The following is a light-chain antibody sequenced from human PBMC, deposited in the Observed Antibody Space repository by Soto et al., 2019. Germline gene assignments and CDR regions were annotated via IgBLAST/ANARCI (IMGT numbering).Light chain of an antibody. V-gene: IGLV2-14*01. CDR1: NSDVGLYDF. CDR2: EVS. CDR3: ISYTSDDVRYV. J-gene: IGLJ1*01. Sequence: QSALTQPASVSGTPGQSITISCTGSNSDVGLYDFVSWYQHHPGRAPKLIASEVSHRPSGISNRFSGSKSGSTASLTISGLQSEDEADYYCISYTSDDVRYVFGTGTKVTVL.